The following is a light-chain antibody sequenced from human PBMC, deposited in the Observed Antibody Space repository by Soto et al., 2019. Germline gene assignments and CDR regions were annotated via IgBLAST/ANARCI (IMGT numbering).Light chain of an antibody. CDR3: QQSFSIPRT. J-gene: IGKJ1*01. V-gene: IGKV1-39*01. Sequence: DIQMTQSPSYLSASIGDTVTITCRASQTISDYLNWYQQKPGKAPKLLLYAVSRLEGGVPSRFSGRGSRTDFTLTISSLQPEDFAAYYCQQSFSIPRTFGQGTKVEI. CDR1: QTISDY. CDR2: AVS.